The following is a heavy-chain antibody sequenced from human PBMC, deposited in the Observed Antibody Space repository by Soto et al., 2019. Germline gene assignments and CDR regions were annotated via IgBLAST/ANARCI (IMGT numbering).Heavy chain of an antibody. V-gene: IGHV4-4*02. CDR2: IYHSGST. J-gene: IGHJ6*02. Sequence: QVQLQESGPGLVKPSGTLSLTCAVSGGSISSSNWWSWVRQPPGKGLEWIGEIYHSGSTNYNPSLKSRATISVDKSKNQFSLKLSSVTAADTAVYYCARAAGMLLPSARGMDVWGQGTTVTVSS. D-gene: IGHD6-13*01. CDR3: ARAAGMLLPSARGMDV. CDR1: GGSISSSNW.